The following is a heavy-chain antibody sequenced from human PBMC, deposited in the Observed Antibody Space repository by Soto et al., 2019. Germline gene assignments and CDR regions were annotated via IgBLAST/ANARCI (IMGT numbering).Heavy chain of an antibody. J-gene: IGHJ4*02. V-gene: IGHV3-21*01. Sequence: PGGFLRLSCEASGFTFSSYNMNWVRQAPGKGLEWVSSISSSSRYIYYADSVKGRFTISRDNAKNSLYLQMNSLRAEDTAVYYCARDGIMTTVTTSDYWGQGTLVTVSS. D-gene: IGHD4-17*01. CDR3: ARDGIMTTVTTSDY. CDR1: GFTFSSYN. CDR2: ISSSSRYI.